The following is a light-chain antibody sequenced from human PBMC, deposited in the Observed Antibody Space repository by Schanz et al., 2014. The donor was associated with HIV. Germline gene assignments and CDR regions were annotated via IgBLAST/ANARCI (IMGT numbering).Light chain of an antibody. CDR2: GAS. Sequence: EIVLTQSPGTLSLSLGERATLSCRASQSVSSNFLAWYQQKPNQAPRLLIYGASSRATDIPDRFSGSGSGTDFTLTISGLEPEDFAVYYCQQFGGALTFGGGTKVEIK. CDR3: QQFGGALT. CDR1: QSVSSNF. J-gene: IGKJ4*01. V-gene: IGKV3-20*01.